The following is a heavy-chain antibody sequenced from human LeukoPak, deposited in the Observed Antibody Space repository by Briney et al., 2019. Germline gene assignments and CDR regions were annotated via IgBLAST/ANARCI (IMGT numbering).Heavy chain of an antibody. CDR1: GFALSSHW. D-gene: IGHD3-22*01. CDR3: ARDLNYYYDSSGNMGY. CDR2: VNRDGSET. V-gene: IGHV3-7*01. J-gene: IGHJ4*02. Sequence: GGSLRLSCAASGFALSSHWMTWVRQVPGRGPEWVANVNRDGSETYYLDSVKGRFTISKDNAKNSLYLQMNSLRAEDTAVYYCARDLNYYYDSSGNMGYWGQGTLVTVSS.